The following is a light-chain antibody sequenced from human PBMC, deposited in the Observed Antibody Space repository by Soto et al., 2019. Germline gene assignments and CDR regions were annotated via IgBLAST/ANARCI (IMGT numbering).Light chain of an antibody. CDR2: STS. V-gene: IGKV1-12*01. Sequence: DIQMTQSPSSVSASVGDRVTITCRASQGISSWLAWYQQKPGRAPKLLIYSTSTLQSGVPSRFSGSGSGTDFTLTISSLQPEDFAVYFCQQYNIWPQTFGQGTKVDIK. J-gene: IGKJ1*01. CDR1: QGISSW. CDR3: QQYNIWPQT.